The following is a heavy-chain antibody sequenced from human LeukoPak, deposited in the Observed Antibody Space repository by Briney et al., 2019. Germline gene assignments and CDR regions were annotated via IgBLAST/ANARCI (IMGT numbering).Heavy chain of an antibody. V-gene: IGHV1-8*01. D-gene: IGHD6-13*01. J-gene: IGHJ4*02. CDR2: MNPNSGNT. Sequence: EASVKVSCKASGYTFTSYDINWVRQATGQGLEWMGWMNPNSGNTGYAQKFQGRVTMTRNTSISTAYMELSSLRSEDTAVYYCARVLRRYGQQLVLSNYWGQGTLVTVSS. CDR3: ARVLRRYGQQLVLSNY. CDR1: GYTFTSYD.